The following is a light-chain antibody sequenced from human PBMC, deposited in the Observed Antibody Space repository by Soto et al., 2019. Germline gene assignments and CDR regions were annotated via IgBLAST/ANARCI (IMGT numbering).Light chain of an antibody. V-gene: IGLV2-11*01. Sequence: HSVLSQPNSLSGSPGAPFTISCTGTTSDVGAYNYVSWYQQHPGKAPKLLIYDVSARPSGVPDRFSGSRSGNQASLTISGLQAEDEADYSCCSYGGSSIFYVFGPGTKVTVL. CDR2: DVS. CDR1: TSDVGAYNY. CDR3: CSYGGSSIFYV. J-gene: IGLJ1*01.